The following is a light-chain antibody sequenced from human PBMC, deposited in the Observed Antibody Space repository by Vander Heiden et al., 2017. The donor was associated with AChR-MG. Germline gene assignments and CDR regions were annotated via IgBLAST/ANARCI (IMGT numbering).Light chain of an antibody. CDR1: SSDVGGYNY. CDR2: DVR. CDR3: SSYTSSSTLV. J-gene: IGLJ2*01. V-gene: IGLV2-14*01. Sequence: QSALTPPASVSGSPGQSITISCTGTSSDVGGYNYVAWYQQHPGKAPKLMIYDVRKRPSGVSNRFSGSKSGNTASLTISGLQAEDEADYYCSSYTSSSTLVFGGGTKLTVL.